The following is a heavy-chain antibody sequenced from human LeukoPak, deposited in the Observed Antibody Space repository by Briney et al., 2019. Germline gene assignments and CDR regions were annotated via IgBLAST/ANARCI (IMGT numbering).Heavy chain of an antibody. CDR1: GGSFSGYY. V-gene: IGHV4-34*01. J-gene: IGHJ4*02. CDR3: AGGASLPFDY. CDR2: INHSGST. Sequence: PSETLPLTCAVYGGSFSGYYWSWIRQPPGKGLEWIGEINHSGSTNYNPSLKSRVTISVDTSKNQFSLKLSSVTAADTAVYYCAGGASLPFDYWGQGTLVTVSS.